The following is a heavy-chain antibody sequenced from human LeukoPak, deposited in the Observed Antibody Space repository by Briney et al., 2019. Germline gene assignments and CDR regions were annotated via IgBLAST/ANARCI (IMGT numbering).Heavy chain of an antibody. CDR3: AADGASIAAADDFDY. CDR1: GFTFTSSA. D-gene: IGHD6-13*01. J-gene: IGHJ4*02. V-gene: IGHV1-58*01. Sequence: ASVKVSCKASGFTFTSSAVQWVRQARGQRLEWIGWIVVGSGNTNYAQKFQERVTITRDMSTSTAYMELSSLRSEDTAVYYCAADGASIAAADDFDYWGQGTLVTVSS. CDR2: IVVGSGNT.